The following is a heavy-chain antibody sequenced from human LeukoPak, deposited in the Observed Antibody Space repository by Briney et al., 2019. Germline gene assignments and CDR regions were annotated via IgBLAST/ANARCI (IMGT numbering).Heavy chain of an antibody. CDR3: TRAGVPDFDWLSTDDSDYFDY. CDR2: INPKTGGT. Sequence: GASVKVSCKASGYTFTDYYLHWVRQAPGQGLEWMGWINPKTGGTNYAQNFKGRVTMTRDTSISTAYMELSSLRSDDTAVYYCTRAGVPDFDWLSTDDSDYFDYWGQGTLVTVSS. J-gene: IGHJ4*02. D-gene: IGHD3-9*01. V-gene: IGHV1-2*02. CDR1: GYTFTDYY.